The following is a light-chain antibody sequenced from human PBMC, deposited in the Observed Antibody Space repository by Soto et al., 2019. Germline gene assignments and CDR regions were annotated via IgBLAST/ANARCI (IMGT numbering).Light chain of an antibody. CDR2: EVS. Sequence: QSALTQPPSASGSPGQSVTISCTGTSSDVGAYKYVSWYQQYPGKAPKLMIYEVSKRPSGVPDRFSGSKSGNTASLTVSGLQAEDEADYHRTSYVGSNIWVFGGGTKLTVL. V-gene: IGLV2-8*01. CDR1: SSDVGAYKY. J-gene: IGLJ3*02. CDR3: TSYVGSNIWV.